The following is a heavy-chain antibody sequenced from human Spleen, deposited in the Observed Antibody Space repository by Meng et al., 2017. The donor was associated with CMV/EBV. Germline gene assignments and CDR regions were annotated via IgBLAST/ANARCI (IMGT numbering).Heavy chain of an antibody. J-gene: IGHJ4*02. Sequence: GGSLRLSCAASGFTLSTYEMNWVRQAPGKGLEWISYISGGGITTYYADSVKGRFIVSRDHAENSLYLQMNSLRAEDTAVYFCARDSLLDYWGQGALVTVSS. CDR1: GFTLSTYE. CDR3: ARDSLLDY. V-gene: IGHV3-48*03. CDR2: ISGGGITT. D-gene: IGHD2-15*01.